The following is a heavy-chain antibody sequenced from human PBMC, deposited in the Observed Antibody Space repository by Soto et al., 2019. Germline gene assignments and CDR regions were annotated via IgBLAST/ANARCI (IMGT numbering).Heavy chain of an antibody. J-gene: IGHJ4*02. CDR3: AREGTFTKADY. Sequence: SEKVSCKASLGTFLNSIITWVRQAPGQGLEWMGGIFPIFGTIKYAQKFQGRVTIAADEASTTAYMELNSLKSQDTAVYYCAREGTFTKADYWGQGTLVTVSS. CDR1: LGTFLNSI. CDR2: IFPIFGTI. V-gene: IGHV1-69*13. D-gene: IGHD2-8*01.